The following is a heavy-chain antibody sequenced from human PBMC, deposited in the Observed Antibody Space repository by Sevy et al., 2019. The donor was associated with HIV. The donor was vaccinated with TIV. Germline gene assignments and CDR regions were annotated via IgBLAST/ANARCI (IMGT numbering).Heavy chain of an antibody. CDR2: ISNEGTET. CDR1: GFAFSSHA. D-gene: IGHD6-13*01. Sequence: GSLRLSCAASGFAFSSHAIHWGRQAPGKGLEWGGVISNEGTETFYPASVEGRFTISRDNSKNMLSLQINSLRPEDTAVYFCARDGGYSIKWYPLYWGHGTLVTVSS. J-gene: IGHJ4*01. V-gene: IGHV3-30-3*01. CDR3: ARDGGYSIKWYPLY.